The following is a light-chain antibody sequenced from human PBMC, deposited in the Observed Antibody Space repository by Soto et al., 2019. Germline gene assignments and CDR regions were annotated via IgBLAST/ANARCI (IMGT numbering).Light chain of an antibody. CDR3: QQSET. CDR2: GAS. Sequence: EIVMTQSPATLSVSPGERATLSCRASQSVSSNLAWYQQKPGQAPRVLIYGASTSATGIPARFSGSGSGTEFTLTFSSLQSEDFAVYYCQQSETFGQGTKLEIK. CDR1: QSVSSN. V-gene: IGKV3-15*01. J-gene: IGKJ2*01.